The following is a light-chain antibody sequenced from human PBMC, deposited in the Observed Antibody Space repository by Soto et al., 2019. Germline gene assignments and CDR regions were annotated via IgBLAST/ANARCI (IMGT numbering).Light chain of an antibody. CDR3: QVWDSNTYV. CDR1: DIESKN. V-gene: IGLV3-9*01. CDR2: RDS. J-gene: IGLJ1*01. Sequence: SYELTQPLSVSVVLGQTASIYCGGSDIESKNVHWYQQKPGQAPVLIMFRDSNRPSGISEQFSGSNLGNMATLTINRVQVGDEADYYCQVWDSNTYVFGRGTKLTVL.